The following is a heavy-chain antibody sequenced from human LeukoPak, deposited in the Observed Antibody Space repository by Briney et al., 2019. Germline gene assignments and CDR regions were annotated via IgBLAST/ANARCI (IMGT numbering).Heavy chain of an antibody. CDR3: ARDGVLIAAAEGYFDY. CDR1: GGSISSYY. CDR2: IYYSGST. V-gene: IGHV4-59*01. Sequence: PSETLSPTCTVSGGSISSYYWSWIRQPPGKGLEWIGYIYYSGSTNYNPSLKSRVTISVDTSKNQFSLKLSSVTAADTAVYYCARDGVLIAAAEGYFDYWGQGTLVTVSS. D-gene: IGHD6-13*01. J-gene: IGHJ4*02.